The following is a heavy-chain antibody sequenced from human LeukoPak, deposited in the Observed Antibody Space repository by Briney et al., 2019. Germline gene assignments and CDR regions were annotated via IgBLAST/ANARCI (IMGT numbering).Heavy chain of an antibody. J-gene: IGHJ5*02. CDR2: MNPNSGNT. V-gene: IGHV1-8*01. Sequence: VASVKVSCKASGYTFTSYDINWVRQATGQGLEWMGWMNPNSGNTRYAQKFQGRVTMTRNTSISTAYMELSSLRSEDTAVYYCARVGSLNWGSSSRQQGRRFDPWGQGTLVTVSS. CDR1: GYTFTSYD. D-gene: IGHD6-13*01. CDR3: ARVGSLNWGSSSRQQGRRFDP.